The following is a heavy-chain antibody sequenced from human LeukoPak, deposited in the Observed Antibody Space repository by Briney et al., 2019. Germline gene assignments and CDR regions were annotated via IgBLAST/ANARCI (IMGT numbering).Heavy chain of an antibody. CDR3: ARGYYYDSSGYADS. V-gene: IGHV3-11*01. D-gene: IGHD3-22*01. CDR2: ISSSGSTI. J-gene: IGHJ4*02. Sequence: GGSLRLSCAAFGFTFSDYYMSWIRQAPGKGLEWVSYISSSGSTIYYADSVKGRFTISRDNAKNSLYLQMNGLRAEDTAMYYCARGYYYDSSGYADSWGQGTLVTVSS. CDR1: GFTFSDYY.